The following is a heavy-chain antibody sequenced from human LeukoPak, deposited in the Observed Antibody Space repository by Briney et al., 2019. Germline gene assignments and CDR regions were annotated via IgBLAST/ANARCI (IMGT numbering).Heavy chain of an antibody. CDR2: IYSGGST. CDR3: ARLRKDYYDSSGYYNWFDP. D-gene: IGHD3-22*01. V-gene: IGHV3-66*04. J-gene: IGHJ5*02. Sequence: GGSLRLSCAASGFTFSRNWMSWVRQAPGKGLEWVSVIYSGGSTYYADSVKGRFTISRDNSKNTLYLQMNSLRAEDTAVYYCARLRKDYYDSSGYYNWFDPWGQGTLVTVSS. CDR1: GFTFSRNW.